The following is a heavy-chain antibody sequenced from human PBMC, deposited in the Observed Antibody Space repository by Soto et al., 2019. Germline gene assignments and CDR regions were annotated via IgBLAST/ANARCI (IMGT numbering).Heavy chain of an antibody. V-gene: IGHV3-48*02. CDR1: GFTFSSYS. J-gene: IGHJ3*02. D-gene: IGHD1-26*01. Sequence: EVQLVESGGGLVQPGGSLRLSCAASGFTFSSYSMNWVRQAPGKGLEWVSYISSSSSTIYYADSVKGRFTISRDNAKNSLYLQMNSLRDEDTAVYYCARGEWELRALDAFDIWGQGTMVTVSS. CDR3: ARGEWELRALDAFDI. CDR2: ISSSSSTI.